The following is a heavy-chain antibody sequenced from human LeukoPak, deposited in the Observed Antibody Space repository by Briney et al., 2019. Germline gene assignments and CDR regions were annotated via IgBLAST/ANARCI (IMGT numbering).Heavy chain of an antibody. D-gene: IGHD2-15*01. CDR2: IIPIFDIA. CDR3: ARDHPRVIMVAANGGWFDP. CDR1: GDIFNTYS. Sequence: SVKVSCKASGDIFNTYSINWFRQAPGQGLEWMGKIIPIFDIANYAQSFQDRVTITADKSTSIAYMELSSLRSDDTAVYYCARDHPRVIMVAANGGWFDPWGQGTLVTVSS. V-gene: IGHV1-69*04. J-gene: IGHJ5*02.